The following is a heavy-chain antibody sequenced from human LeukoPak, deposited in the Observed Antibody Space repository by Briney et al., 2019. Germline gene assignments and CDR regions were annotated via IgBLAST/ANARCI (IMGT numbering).Heavy chain of an antibody. Sequence: GGSLRLSCAASGFTFSNYGMHWVRQAPGKGLEWVAFIEYDGTDTHFADSVRGRFTFSRDNSEDTLYLQIITLRAVDTAVYYCARNRLRATATYMDVWGKGTTVTVSS. CDR1: GFTFSNYG. V-gene: IGHV3-30*02. CDR2: IEYDGTDT. CDR3: ARNRLRATATYMDV. D-gene: IGHD2-15*01. J-gene: IGHJ6*04.